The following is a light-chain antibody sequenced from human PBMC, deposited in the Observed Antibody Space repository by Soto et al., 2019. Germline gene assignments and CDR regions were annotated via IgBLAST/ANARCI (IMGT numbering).Light chain of an antibody. J-gene: IGKJ1*01. CDR1: QSVSSY. V-gene: IGKV3-15*01. CDR2: GAS. Sequence: EIVLTQSPATLSLSPGERATLSCRASQSVSSYLAWYMQKPGQSPRLLISGASTRAADFPARFSGSGSGTEFILTISSLQSEDFAFYYCQQYDDWPWTFGQGTKVDIK. CDR3: QQYDDWPWT.